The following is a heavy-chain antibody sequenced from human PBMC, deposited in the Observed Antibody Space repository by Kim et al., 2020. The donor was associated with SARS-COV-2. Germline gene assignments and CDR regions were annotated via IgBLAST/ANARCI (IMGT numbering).Heavy chain of an antibody. V-gene: IGHV4-39*01. J-gene: IGHJ4*02. Sequence: SETLSLTCTVSGGSISSSSYYWCWIRQPPGKGLEWIGSIYYSGSTYYNPSLKSRVTISVDTSKNQFSRKLSSVTAADTAVYYCARQPVLRYFDWQYAGGNCDYWGQGTLVTVS. D-gene: IGHD3-9*01. CDR2: IYYSGST. CDR1: GGSISSSSYY. CDR3: ARQPVLRYFDWQYAGGNCDY.